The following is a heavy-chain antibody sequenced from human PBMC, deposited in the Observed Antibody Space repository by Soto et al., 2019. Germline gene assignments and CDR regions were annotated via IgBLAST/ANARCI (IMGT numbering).Heavy chain of an antibody. Sequence: SGPTLVNPTQTLTLTCTFSGFSLSTSDVGVGLIRQPPGKALEWLALIYWDDDQRYSPSLKSRLTITKDTSKNQVVLTMTNMDPVDTATYYCAHSRYSRSSFDYWGQGTLVTVYS. CDR3: AHSRYSRSSFDY. V-gene: IGHV2-5*02. CDR1: GFSLSTSDVG. J-gene: IGHJ4*02. CDR2: IYWDDDQ. D-gene: IGHD6-6*01.